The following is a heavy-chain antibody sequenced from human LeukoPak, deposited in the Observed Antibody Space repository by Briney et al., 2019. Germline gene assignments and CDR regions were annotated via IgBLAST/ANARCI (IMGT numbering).Heavy chain of an antibody. CDR2: IIPIFGTA. Sequence: ASVKVSCKASGYTFTDYFIHWVRQAPGQGLEWMGGIIPIFGTANYAQKFQGRVTITADESTSTAYMELSSLRSEDTAVYYCARDLSGVTGYTYGRGIDYWGQGTLVTVSS. CDR3: ARDLSGVTGYTYGRGIDY. J-gene: IGHJ4*02. D-gene: IGHD5-18*01. CDR1: GYTFTDYF. V-gene: IGHV1-69*13.